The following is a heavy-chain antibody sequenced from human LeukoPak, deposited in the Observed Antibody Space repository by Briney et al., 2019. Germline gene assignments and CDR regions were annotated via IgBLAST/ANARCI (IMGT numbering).Heavy chain of an antibody. CDR3: ARLERYCSSTSCSFDY. V-gene: IGHV5-51*01. CDR2: IYPGDSDT. Sequence: GESLKISCKGSGYSFTSYWIGWVRQMPGKGLEWMGIIYPGDSDTRYSPSLQGQVTISADKSISTAYLQWSSLKASDTAMYYCARLERYCSSTSCSFDYWGQGTLVTVSS. D-gene: IGHD2-2*01. J-gene: IGHJ4*02. CDR1: GYSFTSYW.